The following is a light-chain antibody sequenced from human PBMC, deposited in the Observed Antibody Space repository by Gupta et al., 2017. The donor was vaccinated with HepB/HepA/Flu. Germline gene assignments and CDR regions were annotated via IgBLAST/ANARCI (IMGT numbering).Light chain of an antibody. V-gene: IGKV1-17*01. CDR3: LQHDSYPLT. Sequence: DIQMTQSPSSLSASVGDRVTITCRASQDISSDLGWYQQKPGKAPKRLIYTASSLQSGVPSRFSGSGSGTDFALTITSLQPEDFATYYCLQHDSYPLTFGGGTKVEIK. J-gene: IGKJ4*01. CDR2: TAS. CDR1: QDISSD.